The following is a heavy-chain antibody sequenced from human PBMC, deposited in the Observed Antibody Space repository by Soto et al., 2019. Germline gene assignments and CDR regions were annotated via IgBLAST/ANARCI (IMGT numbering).Heavy chain of an antibody. Sequence: PGGSLRLSCAASGFTFSSYAMSWVRQAPGKGLEWVSAISGSGGSTYYADSVKGRFTISRDNSKNTLYLQMNSLRAEDTAVYYCAKDPYYSSSWPNWFDPWGQGTLVTVSS. CDR3: AKDPYYSSSWPNWFDP. CDR2: ISGSGGST. CDR1: GFTFSSYA. V-gene: IGHV3-23*01. D-gene: IGHD6-13*01. J-gene: IGHJ5*02.